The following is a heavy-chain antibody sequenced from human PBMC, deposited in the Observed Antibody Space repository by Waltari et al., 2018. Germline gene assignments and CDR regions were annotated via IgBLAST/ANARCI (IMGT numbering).Heavy chain of an antibody. CDR2: ISWNSGSK. V-gene: IGHV3-9*01. D-gene: IGHD3-10*01. Sequence: EVQLVESGGGLVQPGRSLRLSCAASGFTFDDYAMHWVRQAPGKGLAWVSGISWNSGSKGHADSVKGRFTISRDNAKNSLYLQMNSLRAEDTALYYCAKAGVGSGSYYDAFDIWGQGTMVTVSS. CDR1: GFTFDDYA. J-gene: IGHJ3*02. CDR3: AKAGVGSGSYYDAFDI.